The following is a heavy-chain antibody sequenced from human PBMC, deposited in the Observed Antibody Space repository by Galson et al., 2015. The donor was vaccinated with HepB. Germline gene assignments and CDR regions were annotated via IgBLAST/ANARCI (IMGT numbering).Heavy chain of an antibody. Sequence: SLRLSCAASGFTFRSYSMNWVRQAPGKGLEWVSSISSSSSYIYYADSVKGRFTVSRDNAKNSLYLQMNSLRAEDTAVYYCAREPYSYDSSAYYYYYYGMDVWGQGTTVTVSS. V-gene: IGHV3-21*01. D-gene: IGHD3-22*01. CDR3: AREPYSYDSSAYYYYYYGMDV. J-gene: IGHJ6*02. CDR2: ISSSSSYI. CDR1: GFTFRSYS.